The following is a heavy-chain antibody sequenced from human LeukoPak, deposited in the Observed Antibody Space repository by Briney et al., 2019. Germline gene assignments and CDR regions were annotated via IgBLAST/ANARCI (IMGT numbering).Heavy chain of an antibody. CDR1: GFSVTNNY. D-gene: IGHD6-6*01. Sequence: GGSLRLSCAVSGFSVTNNYMSWVRQAPGKGLEWVSIIYTGGTTHYADSLKDRFTISRDDSINTLYLQMNSLRAEDTAVYYCARDSSSYYFDYWGQGTLVTVSS. J-gene: IGHJ4*02. V-gene: IGHV3-66*01. CDR2: IYTGGTT. CDR3: ARDSSSYYFDY.